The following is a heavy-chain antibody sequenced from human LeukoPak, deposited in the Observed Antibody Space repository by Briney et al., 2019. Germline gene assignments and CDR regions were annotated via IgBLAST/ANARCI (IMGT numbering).Heavy chain of an antibody. J-gene: IGHJ4*02. CDR3: ARVDDTR. CDR2: IKQDGSEK. V-gene: IGHV3-7*01. Sequence: PGGSLRLSCAASGFTISTYYMSWVRQAPGRGLEWVANIKQDGSEKFYVDSVKGRFTISRDNAKNSLYLQMNSLRAEDTAVYYCARVDDTRWGQGTLVTVSS. CDR1: GFTISTYY. D-gene: IGHD3-22*01.